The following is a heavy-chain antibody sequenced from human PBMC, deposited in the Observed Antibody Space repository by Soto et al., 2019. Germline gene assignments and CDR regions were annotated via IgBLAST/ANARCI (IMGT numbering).Heavy chain of an antibody. J-gene: IGHJ4*02. V-gene: IGHV3-48*04. CDR3: ARDVDADFRTDFDY. CDR1: GFTFSSYA. CDR2: ISGNGEII. Sequence: HPGGSLSLSCAASGFTFSSYAMHWVRRAPGKGLEWISYISGNGEIIQYAASARGRFTISRDNAENSVYLEMDSLRAEDTALYYCARDVDADFRTDFDYWGRGTLVTAPQ. D-gene: IGHD4-17*01.